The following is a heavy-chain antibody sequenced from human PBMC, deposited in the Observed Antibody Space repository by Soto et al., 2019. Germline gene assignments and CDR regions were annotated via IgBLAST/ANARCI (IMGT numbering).Heavy chain of an antibody. CDR1: GFTFSSYA. V-gene: IGHV3-23*01. CDR3: ARDPTGYSGYDYVFTSYYMDV. J-gene: IGHJ6*03. D-gene: IGHD5-12*01. CDR2: ISDSGST. Sequence: GGSLRLSCVASGFTFSSYAMSWVRQAPGKGLEWVSTISDSGSTYYADSVKGRFTISRDNAKNSLYLQMNSLRAEDTAVYYCARDPTGYSGYDYVFTSYYMDVWGKGTTVTVSS.